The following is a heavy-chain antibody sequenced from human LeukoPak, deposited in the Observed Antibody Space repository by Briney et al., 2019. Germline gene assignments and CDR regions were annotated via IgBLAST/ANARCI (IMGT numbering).Heavy chain of an antibody. J-gene: IGHJ3*01. CDR3: ARPRLFKGVFDD. CDR2: IGYDGSEK. CDR1: GFTFSSYG. Sequence: PGGSLRLSCAASGFTFSSYGMDWVRQAPGKGLEWVAIIGYDGSEKHYADSVKGRFSISRDNSKNTLFLQMNSLRVEDTAVYFCARPRLFKGVFDDWGQGTVVTVSS. D-gene: IGHD2-8*01. V-gene: IGHV3-33*01.